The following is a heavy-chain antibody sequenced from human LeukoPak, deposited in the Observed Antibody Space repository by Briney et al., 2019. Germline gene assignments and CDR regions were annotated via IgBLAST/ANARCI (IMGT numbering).Heavy chain of an antibody. D-gene: IGHD2-15*01. CDR3: ATIYCSGGICYYFDY. CDR1: GFTFSSYA. CDR2: IKNDGSEK. V-gene: IGHV3-7*03. Sequence: GGSLRLSCAASGFTFSSYAMTWVRQAPGKGLEWVANIKNDGSEKYYVDSVKGRFTISRDNAKNSLYLQMNSLRAEDTAVYYCATIYCSGGICYYFDYWGQGTLVTVSS. J-gene: IGHJ4*02.